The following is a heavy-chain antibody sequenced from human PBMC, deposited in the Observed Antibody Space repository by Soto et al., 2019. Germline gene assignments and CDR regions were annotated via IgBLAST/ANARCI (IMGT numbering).Heavy chain of an antibody. V-gene: IGHV1-18*01. CDR2: ISAYNGNT. D-gene: IGHD3-9*01. J-gene: IGHJ6*03. Sequence: GASVKVSCKASGYTFTSYGISWVRQAPGQGLEWMGWISAYNGNTNYAQKLQGRFTMTTDTSTSTAYMELRSLRSDDTAVYYCARGSPYFRTPYYDILTGYYPNYYYYYMDVWGKGTTVTVSS. CDR3: ARGSPYFRTPYYDILTGYYPNYYYYYMDV. CDR1: GYTFTSYG.